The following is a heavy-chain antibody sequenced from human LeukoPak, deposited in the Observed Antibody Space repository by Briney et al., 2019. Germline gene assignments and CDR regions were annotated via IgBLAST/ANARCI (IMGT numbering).Heavy chain of an antibody. CDR3: ARDSTSCYDY. CDR2: ISSSSSYI. J-gene: IGHJ4*02. V-gene: IGHV3-21*01. D-gene: IGHD2-2*01. CDR1: GFTLGDYG. Sequence: GGSLRLSCTASGFTLGDYGMSWFRQAPEKGLEWVSSISSSSSYIYYADSVKGRFTISRDNAKNSLYLQMNSLRAEDTAVYYCARDSTSCYDYWGQGTLVTVSS.